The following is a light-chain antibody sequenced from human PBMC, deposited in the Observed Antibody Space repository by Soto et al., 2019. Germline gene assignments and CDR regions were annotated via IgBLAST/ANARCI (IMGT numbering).Light chain of an antibody. CDR1: SSDVGGYNY. CDR2: DVS. V-gene: IGLV2-14*01. CDR3: CLYTTSNTRQIV. J-gene: IGLJ1*01. Sequence: QSALTQPASVSGSPGQSITISCTGTSSDVGGYNYVSWYQQHPGKAPKFMIYDVSNRPSGVSNRFSGSKSGNTASLTISGLPAEDEADYYCCLYTTSNTRQIVFGTGTKLTVL.